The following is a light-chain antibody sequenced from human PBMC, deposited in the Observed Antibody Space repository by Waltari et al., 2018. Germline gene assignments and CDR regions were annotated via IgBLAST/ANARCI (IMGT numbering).Light chain of an antibody. CDR2: GNN. CDR3: GTWDGSARV. V-gene: IGLV1-51*01. CDR1: TSNIGNNY. J-gene: IGLJ3*02. Sequence: QSALTQPPSVSAAPGQKVTISCSGSTSNIGNNYVSWYQHLPGTAPKLLIYGNNKVPSGIPACFSGSKSGTSATLGITGLQTGDEGDYYCGTWDGSARVFGGGTKLTVL.